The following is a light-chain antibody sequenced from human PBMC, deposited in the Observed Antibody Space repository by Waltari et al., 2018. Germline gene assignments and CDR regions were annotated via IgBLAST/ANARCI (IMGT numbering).Light chain of an antibody. Sequence: DIQMTQSPSSLSASVGDRVTLSCRASQSVTGYLKWYQQKPGKAPKLLIYEASRLHSGVPSRFSGSQSGTDFTLTISFLQPEDFATYYCQQSDTNPIAFGQGTRLEIK. CDR1: QSVTGY. CDR3: QQSDTNPIA. J-gene: IGKJ5*01. CDR2: EAS. V-gene: IGKV1-39*01.